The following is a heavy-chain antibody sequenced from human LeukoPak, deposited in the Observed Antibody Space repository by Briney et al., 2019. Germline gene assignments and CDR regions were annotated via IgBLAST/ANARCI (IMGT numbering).Heavy chain of an antibody. D-gene: IGHD3-22*01. J-gene: IGHJ4*02. Sequence: PGGSLRLSCAASGFTFSSYGMHWVRQAPGEGLEWVAVIWYDGSNKYYADSVKGRFTISRDNSKNTLYLQMNSLRAEDTAVYYCARDRPLYYYDSSGYVDYWGQGTLVTVSS. CDR3: ARDRPLYYYDSSGYVDY. CDR1: GFTFSSYG. V-gene: IGHV3-33*01. CDR2: IWYDGSNK.